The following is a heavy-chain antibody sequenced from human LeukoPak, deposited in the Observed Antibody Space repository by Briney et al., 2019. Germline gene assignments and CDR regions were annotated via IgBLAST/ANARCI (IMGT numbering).Heavy chain of an antibody. CDR1: GYTFTSYY. CDR3: ARDTRVKVGATDRGARIDY. J-gene: IGHJ4*02. Sequence: ASVKVSCKASGYTFTSYYMHWVRQAPGQGLEWMGIINPSGGSTSYAQKFQGRVTMTRDTSTSTVYMELSSLRSEDTAVYYCARDTRVKVGATDRGARIDYWGQGTLVTVSS. CDR2: INPSGGST. D-gene: IGHD1-26*01. V-gene: IGHV1-46*01.